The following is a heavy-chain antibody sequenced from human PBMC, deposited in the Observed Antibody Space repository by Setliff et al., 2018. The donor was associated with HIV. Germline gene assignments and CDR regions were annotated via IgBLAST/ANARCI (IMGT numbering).Heavy chain of an antibody. V-gene: IGHV3-23*01. CDR3: AKARTTVTSALDS. Sequence: GGSLRLSCAASGFAFSASAMSWVRQAPGKGLEWVTDISGSGGVTYYADSVRGRFTVSRDNSGRTLYLQINSLRAEDTAIYYCAKARTTVTSALDSWGQGTLVTVSS. CDR1: GFAFSASA. CDR2: ISGSGGVT. D-gene: IGHD4-17*01. J-gene: IGHJ4*02.